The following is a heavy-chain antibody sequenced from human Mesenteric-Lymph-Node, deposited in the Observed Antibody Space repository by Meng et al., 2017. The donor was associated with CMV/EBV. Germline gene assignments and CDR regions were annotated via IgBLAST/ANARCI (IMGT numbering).Heavy chain of an antibody. D-gene: IGHD2-15*01. CDR2: MNPNSGNT. Sequence: ASVKVSCKASGYTFTGYDINWVRQATGQGLEWMGWMNPNSGNTGYAQKLQGRVTMTTDTSTSTAYMELRSLRSDDTAVYYCVRSCSGGGCYFRHWGQGTLVTVSS. CDR1: GYTFTGYD. J-gene: IGHJ4*02. CDR3: VRSCSGGGCYFRH. V-gene: IGHV1-8*02.